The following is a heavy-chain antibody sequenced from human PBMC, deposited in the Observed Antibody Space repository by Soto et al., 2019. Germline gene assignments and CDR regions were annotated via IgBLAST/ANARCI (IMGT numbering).Heavy chain of an antibody. CDR1: GFTFSSYS. CDR3: ARKEFMVRGVIRQLYGMDV. D-gene: IGHD3-10*01. V-gene: IGHV3-48*02. J-gene: IGHJ6*02. Sequence: PGGSLRLSCAASGFTFSSYSMNWVRQAPGKGLEWVSYISSSSSTIYYADSVKGRFTISRDNAKNSLYLQMNSLRDEDTAVYYCARKEFMVRGVIRQLYGMDVWGQGTTVTVSS. CDR2: ISSSSSTI.